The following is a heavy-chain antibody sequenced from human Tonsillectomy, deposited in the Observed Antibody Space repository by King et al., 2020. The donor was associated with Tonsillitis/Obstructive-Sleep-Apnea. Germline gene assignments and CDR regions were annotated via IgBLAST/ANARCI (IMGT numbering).Heavy chain of an antibody. CDR1: GFMFSSYG. J-gene: IGHJ6*02. D-gene: IGHD2-2*03. Sequence: VQLVESGGGVVQPGRSLRLSCAASGFMFSSYGLHWVRQAPGKGLEWVALIWYDGSNKYYADSVKGRFTISRDNSKNTLYLQMNSLRADDTAVYYCARDLGYWCSASWWWGGMDVGGQGTTVTVPS. CDR3: ARDLGYWCSASWWWGGMDV. V-gene: IGHV3-33*01. CDR2: IWYDGSNK.